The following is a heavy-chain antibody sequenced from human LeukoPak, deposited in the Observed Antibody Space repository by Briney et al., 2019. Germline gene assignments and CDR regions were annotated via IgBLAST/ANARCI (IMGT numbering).Heavy chain of an antibody. J-gene: IGHJ4*02. V-gene: IGHV3-21*04. D-gene: IGHD3-10*01. CDR1: GFTFSSYS. CDR3: TRLYDGSGIYYNGDY. Sequence: GGSLRLSCAASGFTFSSYSMNWVRQAPGKGLEWVSSISSSSSYIYYADSVKGRFTISRDNAKNSLYLQINSLKTEDTAVYYCTRLYDGSGIYYNGDYWGQGTLVTVSS. CDR2: ISSSSSYI.